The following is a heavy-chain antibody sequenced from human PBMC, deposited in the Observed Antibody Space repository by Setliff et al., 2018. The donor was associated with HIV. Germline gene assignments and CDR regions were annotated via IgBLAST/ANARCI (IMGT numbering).Heavy chain of an antibody. CDR2: IYYSGST. V-gene: IGHV4-31*03. Sequence: SETLSLTCTVSGGSISSGGYYWSWIRQHPGKGLEWIGYIYYSGSTYYNPSLKSRVTISVDTSKNQFSLKLSSVTDADTAVYYCARDFISDSSGYYSSHFDCWGQGTLVTVSS. J-gene: IGHJ4*02. CDR3: ARDFISDSSGYYSSHFDC. CDR1: GGSISSGGYY. D-gene: IGHD3-22*01.